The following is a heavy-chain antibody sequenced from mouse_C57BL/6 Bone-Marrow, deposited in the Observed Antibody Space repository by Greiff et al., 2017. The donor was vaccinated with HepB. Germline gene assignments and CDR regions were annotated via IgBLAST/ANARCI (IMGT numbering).Heavy chain of an antibody. V-gene: IGHV10-1*01. CDR3: VRQDTTVARGFDY. Sequence: EVQLVESGGGLVQPTGSLKLSCAASGFSFNTYAMNWVRQAPGKGLEWVARIRSKSNNYATYYADSVKDRFTISRDDSESMLYLQMNNLKTEDTAMYYCVRQDTTVARGFDYWGQGTTLTVSS. D-gene: IGHD1-1*01. CDR2: IRSKSNNYAT. CDR1: GFSFNTYA. J-gene: IGHJ2*01.